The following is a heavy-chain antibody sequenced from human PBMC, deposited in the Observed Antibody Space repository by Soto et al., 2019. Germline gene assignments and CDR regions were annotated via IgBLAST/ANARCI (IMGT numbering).Heavy chain of an antibody. Sequence: QVQLVQSGAEVKKPGSSVKVSCKASGGTFSSYTISWVRQAPGQGLEWMGRIIPILGIANYAQKFQGRVTITADKSTSTAYMELSSLRSEDTAVYYCARGLIAAAGTAWFDPWGQGTLVTVSS. V-gene: IGHV1-69*02. D-gene: IGHD6-13*01. CDR3: ARGLIAAAGTAWFDP. CDR2: IIPILGIA. J-gene: IGHJ5*02. CDR1: GGTFSSYT.